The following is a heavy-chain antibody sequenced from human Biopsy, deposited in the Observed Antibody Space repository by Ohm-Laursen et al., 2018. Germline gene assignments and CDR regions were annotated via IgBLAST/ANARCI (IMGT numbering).Heavy chain of an antibody. D-gene: IGHD2/OR15-2a*01. J-gene: IGHJ4*02. CDR2: INQSGST. CDR1: GRTFSDYR. Sequence: GTLSLTCFVFGRTFSDYRWTWIRQPPGKGLEWIGQINQSGSTNYNPSLKSRVTISADASKYEFSLRLTSVTAADTAVYFCCNEVYGRDYWGLGARVTVSS. CDR3: CNEVYGRDY. V-gene: IGHV4-34*08.